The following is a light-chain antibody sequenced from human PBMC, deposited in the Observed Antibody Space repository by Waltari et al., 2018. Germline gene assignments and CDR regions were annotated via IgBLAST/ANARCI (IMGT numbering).Light chain of an antibody. CDR3: SSYTTSTWV. J-gene: IGLJ3*02. CDR1: SSDVGGYNY. V-gene: IGLV2-14*01. CDR2: EFT. Sequence: QSALTQPASVSGSPGQSITISCTGTSSDVGGYNYVSWYQQHPGKAPKLMIYEFTKRPSGVSNRFSGSKSANTASLTISGLQAEDEADYYCSSYTTSTWVFGGGTKVTV.